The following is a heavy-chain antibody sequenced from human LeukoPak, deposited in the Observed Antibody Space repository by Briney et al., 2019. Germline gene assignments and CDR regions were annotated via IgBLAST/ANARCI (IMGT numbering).Heavy chain of an antibody. J-gene: IGHJ2*01. CDR1: GYTFTDYY. CDR3: ARSTITTTAAGHFDL. D-gene: IGHD6-13*01. CDR2: INPNSGDT. V-gene: IGHV1-2*06. Sequence: ASVKVSXKSSGYTFTDYYVHWVRQAPGQGLEWIGRINPNSGDTNYAQNFQGRVTMSRDTSISTAYLELNSLIFDDTAVFYCARSTITTTAAGHFDLWGRGTLVTVSS.